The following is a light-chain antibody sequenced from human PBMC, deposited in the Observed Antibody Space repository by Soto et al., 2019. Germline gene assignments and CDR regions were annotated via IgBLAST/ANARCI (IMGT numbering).Light chain of an antibody. CDR2: DAI. CDR3: QQRSDWPGYT. V-gene: IGKV3-11*01. Sequence: EVVLTQSPATLSLSPGERVTLSCRASQTVTRFLNWYQQKPGQAPRLVIYDAINRATGIPARFSGSGSGTDFTLTISSLEPEDFAVYYCQQRSDWPGYTFGQGTKLEIK. J-gene: IGKJ2*01. CDR1: QTVTRF.